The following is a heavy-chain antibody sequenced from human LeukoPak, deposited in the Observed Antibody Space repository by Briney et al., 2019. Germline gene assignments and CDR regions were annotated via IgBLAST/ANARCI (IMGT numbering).Heavy chain of an antibody. CDR3: ARGVAPAAMRFDY. D-gene: IGHD2-2*01. Sequence: SVKVSCKASGGTFSSYAISWVRQAPGQGLEWMGGIIPIFGTANYAQKFQGRVTITTDESTSTAYMELSRLRSEDTAVYYCARGVAPAAMRFDYWGQGTLVTVSS. V-gene: IGHV1-69*05. CDR2: IIPIFGTA. J-gene: IGHJ4*02. CDR1: GGTFSSYA.